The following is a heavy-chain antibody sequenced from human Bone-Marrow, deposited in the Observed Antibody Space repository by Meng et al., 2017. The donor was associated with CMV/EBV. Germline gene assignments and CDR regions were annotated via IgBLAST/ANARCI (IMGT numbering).Heavy chain of an antibody. V-gene: IGHV4-39*07. CDR2: IYYSGST. D-gene: IGHD3-3*01. J-gene: IGHJ3*02. CDR1: GGSISSSSYY. Sequence: SETLSLTCTVSGGSISSSSYYWGWIRQPPGKGLEWIGSIYYSGSTYYNPSLKSRVTISVDTSKNQFSLKLSSVTAADTAVYYCATDFWSGSDAFDIWGQGTMATVPS. CDR3: ATDFWSGSDAFDI.